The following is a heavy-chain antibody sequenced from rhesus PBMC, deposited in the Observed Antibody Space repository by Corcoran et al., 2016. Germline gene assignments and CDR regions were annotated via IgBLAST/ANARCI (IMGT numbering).Heavy chain of an antibody. D-gene: IGHD3-34*01. CDR1: GFSLSTSGMG. CDR3: ARTEVIPNNRFDV. Sequence: QVTLKESGPALVKPTQTLTLTCTFSGFSLSTSGMGVGWIRQPPGKTLEWLAHIYWDDDKRYSTSLKSRLTISKDTSKNQVVLTMNNMDPVDTATYYCARTEVIPNNRFDVWGPGVLVTVSS. CDR2: IYWDDDK. J-gene: IGHJ5-1*01. V-gene: IGHV2-1*01.